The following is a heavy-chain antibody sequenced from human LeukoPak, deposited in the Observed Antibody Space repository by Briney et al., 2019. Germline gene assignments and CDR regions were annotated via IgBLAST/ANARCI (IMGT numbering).Heavy chain of an antibody. CDR1: GGTFSSYA. D-gene: IGHD3-10*01. Sequence: ASVKVSCKASGGTFSSYAISWVRQAPGQGLEWMGGIIPIFGTANYAQKFQGRVTITADESTSTAYMELSSLRSEDTAVYYCARDHGGHYYGSGSSLNVYWFDPWGQGTLVTVSS. CDR3: ARDHGGHYYGSGSSLNVYWFDP. J-gene: IGHJ5*02. V-gene: IGHV1-69*13. CDR2: IIPIFGTA.